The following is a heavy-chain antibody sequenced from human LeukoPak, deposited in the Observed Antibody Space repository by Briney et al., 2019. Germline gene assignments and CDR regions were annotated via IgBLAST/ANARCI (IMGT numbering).Heavy chain of an antibody. J-gene: IGHJ5*02. Sequence: ASVKVSCKASGFTFTSSAVHWARQAPGQGLEWMGIINPSSGGATYAQKFQGRVTMTRDTFTSTVYMELSSLRSEDTAVYYCARDGNYYGSGAGPDSWFDPWGQGTPVTVSS. CDR1: GFTFTSSA. V-gene: IGHV1-46*01. CDR3: ARDGNYYGSGAGPDSWFDP. D-gene: IGHD3-10*01. CDR2: INPSSGGA.